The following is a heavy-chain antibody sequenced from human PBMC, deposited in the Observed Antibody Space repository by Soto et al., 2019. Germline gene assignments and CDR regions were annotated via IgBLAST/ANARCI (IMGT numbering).Heavy chain of an antibody. V-gene: IGHV4-39*01. D-gene: IGHD6-13*01. CDR2: IYYSGST. CDR3: ARAAATFDY. Sequence: SVTMSLTCTISGGYLISSIYYWGWIRQPPGKGLEWIGSIYYSGSTYYNPSLKSRVTISVDTSKNQFSLKLSSVTAADTAVYYCARAAATFDYWGQGTLVTVSS. CDR1: GGYLISSIYY. J-gene: IGHJ4*02.